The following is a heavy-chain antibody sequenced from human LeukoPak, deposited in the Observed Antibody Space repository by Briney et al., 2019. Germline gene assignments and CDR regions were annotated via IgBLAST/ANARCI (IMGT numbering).Heavy chain of an antibody. CDR3: ARAVWYSSGWYGAFDI. D-gene: IGHD6-19*01. CDR1: GYTLTSYY. CDR2: IDPSGGST. Sequence: ASVKVSFKASGYTLTSYYMHWVRQAPGQRREWMGIIDPSGGSTRYALKFQGRVIMTRDTSTSTVYMDLSGLRSEDTAVYYCARAVWYSSGWYGAFDIWGRGTMVTVSS. J-gene: IGHJ3*02. V-gene: IGHV1-46*01.